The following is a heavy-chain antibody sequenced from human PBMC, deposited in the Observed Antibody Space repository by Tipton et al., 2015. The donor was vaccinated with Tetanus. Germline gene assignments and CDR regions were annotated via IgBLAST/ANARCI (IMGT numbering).Heavy chain of an antibody. D-gene: IGHD3-10*01. CDR3: ARRRLKVRGKDAFDI. Sequence: TLSLTCTVSGGSISSSSYYWGWIRQPPGKGLEWIGSIYYSGSTYYNPSLKSRVTISVDTSKNQFSLKLSSVTAADTAVYYCARRRLKVRGKDAFDIWGQGSMVTVSS. CDR2: IYYSGST. CDR1: GGSISSSSYY. V-gene: IGHV4-39*01. J-gene: IGHJ3*02.